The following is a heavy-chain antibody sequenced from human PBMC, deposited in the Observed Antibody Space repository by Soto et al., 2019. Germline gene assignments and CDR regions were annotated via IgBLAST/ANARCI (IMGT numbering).Heavy chain of an antibody. D-gene: IGHD6-13*01. J-gene: IGHJ6*02. V-gene: IGHV1-69*13. CDR3: ARVALHIIAAPAPGYYYYYYGMDV. CDR2: IIPIFGTA. CDR1: GGTFSSYA. Sequence: SVKVSCKASGGTFSSYAISGVRQAPGQGLEWMGGIIPIFGTANYAQKFQGRVTITADESTSTAYMELSSLRSEDTAVYYCARVALHIIAAPAPGYYYYYYGMDVWGQGTTVTVSS.